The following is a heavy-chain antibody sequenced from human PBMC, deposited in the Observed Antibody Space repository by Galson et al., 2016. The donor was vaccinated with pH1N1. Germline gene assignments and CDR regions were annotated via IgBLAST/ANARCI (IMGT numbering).Heavy chain of an antibody. Sequence: QSGAEVKQPGESLKISREGSGYIFTNYWIGWVRQMPGKGLELMGIIYPGDSDTRYSPSFQGRVTIPVDKSINIAYLQWSNLKASDTSISFCARLSASSYDRAQYYMDVWGKGTTVTVSS. CDR3: ARLSASSYDRAQYYMDV. V-gene: IGHV5-51*01. D-gene: IGHD5-18*01. CDR1: GYIFTNYW. J-gene: IGHJ6*03. CDR2: IYPGDSDT.